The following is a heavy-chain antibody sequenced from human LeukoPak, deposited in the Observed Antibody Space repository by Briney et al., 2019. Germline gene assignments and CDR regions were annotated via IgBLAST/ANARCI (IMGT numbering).Heavy chain of an antibody. CDR1: GFTLSDYY. CDR2: IGSSPSYT. J-gene: IGHJ2*01. V-gene: IGHV3-11*05. CDR3: ARGPQSLGWCFDL. D-gene: IGHD7-27*01. Sequence: SGGSLRLSCAASGFTLSDYYMSWIRQTPGKGLEWVSYIGSSPSYTSYADSVKGRFTISRDNAKNSLYLQMNSLRAEDTAVYYCARGPQSLGWCFDLWGRGTLVTVSS.